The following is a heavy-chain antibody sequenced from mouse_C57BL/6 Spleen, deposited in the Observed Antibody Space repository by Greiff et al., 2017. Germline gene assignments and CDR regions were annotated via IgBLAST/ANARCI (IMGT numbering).Heavy chain of an antibody. CDR1: GFTFTDYY. Sequence: EVQVVESGGGLVQPGGSLSLSCAASGFTFTDYYMSWVRQPPGKALEWLGFIRNKANGYTTEYSASVKGRFTISRDNSQSILYLQMNALRAEDSATYYCARLAYDYVWFAYWGQGTLVTVSA. CDR2: IRNKANGYTT. V-gene: IGHV7-3*01. CDR3: ARLAYDYVWFAY. J-gene: IGHJ3*01. D-gene: IGHD2-4*01.